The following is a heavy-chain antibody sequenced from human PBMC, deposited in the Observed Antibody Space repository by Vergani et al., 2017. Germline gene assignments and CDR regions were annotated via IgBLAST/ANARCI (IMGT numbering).Heavy chain of an antibody. Sequence: QVQLVESGGGVVQPGRSLRLSCAASGFTFSSYGMNWVRQAPGKGLEWVAVIWYDGSNKYYADSVKGRFTISRHNSKNTLYLQMNSLRAEDTAVYYCARDRVDIVATTTYYYYYYGMDVWGQGTTVTVSS. CDR1: GFTFSSYG. CDR2: IWYDGSNK. D-gene: IGHD5-12*01. V-gene: IGHV3-33*08. J-gene: IGHJ6*02. CDR3: ARDRVDIVATTTYYYYYYGMDV.